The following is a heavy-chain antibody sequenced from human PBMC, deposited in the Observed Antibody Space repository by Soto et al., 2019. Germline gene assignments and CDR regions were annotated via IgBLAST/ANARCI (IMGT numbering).Heavy chain of an antibody. J-gene: IGHJ6*03. Sequence: QVQLVQSGAEVKKTGASVKVSCKASGYTFTSYGISWVRQAPGQGLEWMGWISAYNGNTNYAQKLQGRVTMTTDTSTSIAYMELRSLRSDDSAVYYCARDDPGTAMGYYYYMDVWGKGTTVTVSS. D-gene: IGHD5-18*01. CDR3: ARDDPGTAMGYYYYMDV. CDR1: GYTFTSYG. V-gene: IGHV1-18*01. CDR2: ISAYNGNT.